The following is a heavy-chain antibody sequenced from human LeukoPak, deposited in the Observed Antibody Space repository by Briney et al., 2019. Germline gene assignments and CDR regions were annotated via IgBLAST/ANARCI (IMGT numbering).Heavy chain of an antibody. V-gene: IGHV1-69*13. J-gene: IGHJ3*02. D-gene: IGHD3-10*01. Sequence: SVKVSCKASGGTFSSYAISWVRQAPGQGLEWMGGIIPIFGTANYAQKFQGRVTITADESTSTAYMELSSLRSEDTAVYYCARVRYYYNSFEAFDIWGQGTMVTVSS. CDR1: GGTFSSYA. CDR2: IIPIFGTA. CDR3: ARVRYYYNSFEAFDI.